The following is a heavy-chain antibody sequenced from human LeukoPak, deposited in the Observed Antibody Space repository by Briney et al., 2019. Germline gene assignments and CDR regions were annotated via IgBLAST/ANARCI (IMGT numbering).Heavy chain of an antibody. CDR3: ARRRRDGYYFDY. D-gene: IGHD5-24*01. CDR1: GGSISSGSYY. CDR2: IYTSGST. V-gene: IGHV4-61*02. Sequence: SQTLSLTCTVSGGSISSGSYYWSWIRQPAGKGLEWIGRIYTSGSTNYNPSLKSRVTISVDTSKNQFSLKLSSVTAADTAVYYCARRRRDGYYFDYWGQGTLVTVSS. J-gene: IGHJ4*02.